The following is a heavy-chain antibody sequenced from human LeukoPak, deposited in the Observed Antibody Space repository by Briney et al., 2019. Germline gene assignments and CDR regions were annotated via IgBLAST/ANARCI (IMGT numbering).Heavy chain of an antibody. CDR3: STDPRLLMY. Sequence: PGGSLRLSCAGSGFTFSNYSMHWVRQAPGKGLEWLSYISTSGTRKYYTHSVQGRFTISRDNAKNSLYLQMNSLRPEDTALYYCSTDPRLLMYWGHGTLVTVSS. CDR1: GFTFSNYS. V-gene: IGHV3-48*04. J-gene: IGHJ4*01. CDR2: ISTSGTRK. D-gene: IGHD2-8*01.